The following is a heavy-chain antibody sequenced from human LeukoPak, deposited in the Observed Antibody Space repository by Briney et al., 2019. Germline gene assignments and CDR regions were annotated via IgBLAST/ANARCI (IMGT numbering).Heavy chain of an antibody. D-gene: IGHD3-9*01. CDR2: INHSGST. CDR3: ARRRYFDWFTPGDAFDI. J-gene: IGHJ3*02. CDR1: GYSISSGYY. V-gene: IGHV4-38-2*02. Sequence: SETLSLTCTVSGYSISSGYYWGWIRQPPGKGLEWIGSINHSGSTNYNPSLKSRVTISVDTSKNQFSLKLSSVTAADTAVYYCARRRYFDWFTPGDAFDIWGQGTMVTVSS.